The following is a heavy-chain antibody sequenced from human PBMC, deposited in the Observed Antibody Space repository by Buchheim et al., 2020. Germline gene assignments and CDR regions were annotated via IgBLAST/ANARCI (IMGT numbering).Heavy chain of an antibody. Sequence: EVQVVESGGGLVQPGGSLRLSCAAPGFTVSDNYISWVRQAPGKGLEWVSVIYSGGSTKYADAVRGRFTISRDDSKNTVYLQMNSVRVEDTAVYYCARDSADSSSYYGVDVWGQGTT. CDR3: ARDSADSSSYYGVDV. D-gene: IGHD6-6*01. CDR1: GFTVSDNY. V-gene: IGHV3-66*01. CDR2: IYSGGST. J-gene: IGHJ6*02.